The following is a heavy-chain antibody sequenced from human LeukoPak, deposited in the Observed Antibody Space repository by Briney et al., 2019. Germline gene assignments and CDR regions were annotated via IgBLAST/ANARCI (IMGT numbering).Heavy chain of an antibody. V-gene: IGHV3-7*01. J-gene: IGHJ4*02. CDR3: ARSSSGYFDN. Sequence: PGGSLRLSCAASGFTFSSYWMSWVRQAPGKGLEWVANITQDGSEKYYVDSVKGRFTISRDNGENSLDLQMNSLRAEDAAGYYWARSSSGYFDNWGQGTLVTVSS. CDR2: ITQDGSEK. D-gene: IGHD3-22*01. CDR1: GFTFSSYW.